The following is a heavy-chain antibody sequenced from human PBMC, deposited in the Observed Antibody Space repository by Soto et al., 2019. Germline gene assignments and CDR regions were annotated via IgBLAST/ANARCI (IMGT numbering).Heavy chain of an antibody. CDR1: GYTFTSYG. Sequence: ASVKVSCKASGYTFTSYGISWVRQAPGQGLEWMGWISAYNGNTNYAQKLQGRVTMTTDTSTSKAYMELRSLRSDDTAVYYCARVIAVAGTKGFDYWGQGTLVTVSS. J-gene: IGHJ4*02. V-gene: IGHV1-18*01. D-gene: IGHD6-19*01. CDR3: ARVIAVAGTKGFDY. CDR2: ISAYNGNT.